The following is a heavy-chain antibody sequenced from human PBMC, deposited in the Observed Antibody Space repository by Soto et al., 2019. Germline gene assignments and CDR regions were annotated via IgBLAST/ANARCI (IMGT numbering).Heavy chain of an antibody. V-gene: IGHV2-5*02. CDR1: GFSLTTSGVG. CDR2: IYWDDDK. Sequence: QITLNESGPTVVKPAETLTLTCTFSGFSLTTSGVGVGWIRQSPGKAPEWLALIYWDDDKRHSASLKSRLTTTKDTSKNQVVLTMASVEPADTATYYCAHSILRRVFGLVTTTESYFDFWGQGTPVVVSS. CDR3: AHSILRRVFGLVTTTESYFDF. D-gene: IGHD3-3*01. J-gene: IGHJ4*02.